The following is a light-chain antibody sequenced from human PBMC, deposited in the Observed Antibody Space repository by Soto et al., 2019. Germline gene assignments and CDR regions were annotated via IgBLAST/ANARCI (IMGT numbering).Light chain of an antibody. CDR2: KVS. Sequence: DIVMTQSPLSLPVTPGEPASISCRSNQSLVYIDGNTFLTWFHQRPGQSPRRLIYKVSIRDSGVPDRLSGSGSDTDFTLKISRVEAEDVGLYYCMQNAHWPPRFGQGTKVDIK. CDR3: MQNAHWPPR. V-gene: IGKV2-30*01. J-gene: IGKJ1*01. CDR1: QSLVYIDGNTF.